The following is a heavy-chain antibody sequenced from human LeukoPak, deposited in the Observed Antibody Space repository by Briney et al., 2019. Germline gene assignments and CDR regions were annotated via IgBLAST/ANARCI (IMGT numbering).Heavy chain of an antibody. CDR2: IYYSGST. CDR3: ARVGARSGWLDD. D-gene: IGHD2-15*01. J-gene: IGHJ5*02. CDR1: GGPISSGGYY. Sequence: SETLSLTCTVSGGPISSGGYYWSWIRQHPGKGLEWIGYIYYSGSTYYNPSLKSRVTISVDTSKNQFSLKLSSVTAADTAVYYCARVGARSGWLDDWGQGTLVTVSS. V-gene: IGHV4-31*03.